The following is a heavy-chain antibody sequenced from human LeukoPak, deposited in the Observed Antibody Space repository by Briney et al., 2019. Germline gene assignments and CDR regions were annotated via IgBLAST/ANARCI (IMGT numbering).Heavy chain of an antibody. J-gene: IGHJ4*02. CDR1: GYTFTGYY. V-gene: IGHV1-2*02. CDR2: INPNSGGT. CDR3: ARDYGDFGDPGF. Sequence: GALVKVSCKASGYTFTGYYIHWVRQAPGQGLEWMGWINPNSGGTNYAQKFQDRVTMTRDTSISTAYMELIRLISDDTAVYYCARDYGDFGDPGFWGQGTLVTVSS. D-gene: IGHD3-10*01.